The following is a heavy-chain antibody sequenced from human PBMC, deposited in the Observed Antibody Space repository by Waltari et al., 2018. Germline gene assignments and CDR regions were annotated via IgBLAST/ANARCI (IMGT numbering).Heavy chain of an antibody. CDR1: GYRFTHYD. D-gene: IGHD6-13*01. J-gene: IGHJ5*02. V-gene: IGHV1-8*01. Sequence: QVQLVQSGAEVMKPGSSVKVSCKASGYRFTHYDITWVRQGTGQGLEWMGGMNPNSGNTGYAQSFQDRLIMTTDTSINTAYMELRGLTSDDTAVYYCARGAAPGKGAHWFDPWGQGTLVIVSS. CDR2: MNPNSGNT. CDR3: ARGAAPGKGAHWFDP.